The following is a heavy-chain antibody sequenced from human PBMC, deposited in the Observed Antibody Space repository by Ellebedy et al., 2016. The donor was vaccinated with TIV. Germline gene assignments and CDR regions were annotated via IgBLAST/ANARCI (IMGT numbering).Heavy chain of an antibody. Sequence: SLKISCAASGFSFDDYAMHWVRQAPGKGLEWVSGISWNSGSIGYADSVKGRFTISRDNARKSLYLHMNSLRAEDTALYYCAKGSTIALLTSVDYWGQGTLVTVSS. CDR1: GFSFDDYA. D-gene: IGHD1-1*01. CDR3: AKGSTIALLTSVDY. J-gene: IGHJ4*02. CDR2: ISWNSGSI. V-gene: IGHV3-9*01.